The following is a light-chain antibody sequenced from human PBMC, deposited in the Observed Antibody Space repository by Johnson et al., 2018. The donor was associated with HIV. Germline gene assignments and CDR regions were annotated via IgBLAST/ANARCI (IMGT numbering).Light chain of an antibody. CDR3: GTWDSSLSTGV. V-gene: IGLV1-51*02. CDR1: SSNIGNNY. CDR2: ENN. J-gene: IGLJ1*01. Sequence: QSVLTQPPSVSAAPGQRVTISCSGSSSNIGNNYVSWYQQLPGTAPKLLIYENNKRPSGIPDRFSASKSGTSATLGITGLQTGEEADYFCGTWDSSLSTGVFGTGTEVTVL.